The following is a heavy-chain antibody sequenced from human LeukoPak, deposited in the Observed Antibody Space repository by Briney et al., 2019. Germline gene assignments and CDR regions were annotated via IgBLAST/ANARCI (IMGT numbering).Heavy chain of an antibody. V-gene: IGHV1-2*02. CDR1: GYTFTGYY. CDR3: ARSSRYDIWTGYPY. Sequence: ASVKVSCKASGYTFTGYYMHWVRQAPGQGLEWMGWINANSGGTNYAQKFQGRVTMTRDTSISTAYMELSRLRSDDAAVYYCARSSRYDIWTGYPYWGQGTLVTVSP. D-gene: IGHD3-9*01. J-gene: IGHJ4*02. CDR2: INANSGGT.